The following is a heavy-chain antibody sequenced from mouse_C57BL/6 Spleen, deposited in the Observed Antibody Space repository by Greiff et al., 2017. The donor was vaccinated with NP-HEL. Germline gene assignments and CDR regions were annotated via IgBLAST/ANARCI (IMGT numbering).Heavy chain of an antibody. CDR2: INPGSGGT. J-gene: IGHJ1*03. D-gene: IGHD3-2*02. Sequence: SGAELVRPGTSVKVSCKASGYAFTNYLIEWVKQRPGQGLEWIGVINPGSGGTNYNEKFKGKATLTADKSSSTAYMQLSSLTSEDSAVYFCARSGGTERYFDVWGTGTTVTVSS. CDR3: ARSGGTERYFDV. CDR1: GYAFTNYL. V-gene: IGHV1-54*01.